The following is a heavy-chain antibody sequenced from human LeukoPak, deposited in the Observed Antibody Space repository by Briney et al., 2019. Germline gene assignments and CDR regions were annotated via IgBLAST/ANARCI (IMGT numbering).Heavy chain of an antibody. CDR3: ARGRGYCSGGSCSTDFDY. V-gene: IGHV4-59*01. Sequence: PSETLSLTCTVSGGSISSYYWSWIRQPPGKGLEWIGYIYYSGSTNYNPSLKSRVTISVDTSKNQFSLKLSSVTAADTAEYYCARGRGYCSGGSCSTDFDYWGQGTLVTVSS. CDR1: GGSISSYY. J-gene: IGHJ4*02. CDR2: IYYSGST. D-gene: IGHD2-15*01.